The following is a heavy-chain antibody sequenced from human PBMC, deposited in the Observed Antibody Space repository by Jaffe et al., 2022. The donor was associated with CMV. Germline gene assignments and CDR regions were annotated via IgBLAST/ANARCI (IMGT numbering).Heavy chain of an antibody. CDR3: ARHVSASWGYSYGYVDY. D-gene: IGHD5-18*01. CDR1: GGSISSSSYY. CDR2: IYYSGST. Sequence: QLQLQESGPGLVKPSETLSLTCTVSGGSISSSSYYWGWIRQPPGKGLEWIGSIYYSGSTYYNPSLKSRVTISVDTSKNQFSLKLSSVTAADTAVYYCARHVSASWGYSYGYVDYWGQGTLVTVSS. J-gene: IGHJ4*02. V-gene: IGHV4-39*01.